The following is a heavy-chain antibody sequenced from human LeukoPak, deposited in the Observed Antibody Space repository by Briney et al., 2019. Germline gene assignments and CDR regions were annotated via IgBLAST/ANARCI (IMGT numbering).Heavy chain of an antibody. CDR1: GFTFDDYA. V-gene: IGHV3-9*01. J-gene: IGHJ5*02. CDR3: ARDRGGTGNWFDP. D-gene: IGHD1-1*01. CDR2: ISWNSGSI. Sequence: PGRSLRLSCAASGFTFDDYAMHWVRQAPGKGLEWVSGISWNSGSIGYADSVKGRFTISRDNAKNSLYLQMNSLRAEDTAVYYCARDRGGTGNWFDPWGQGTLVTVSS.